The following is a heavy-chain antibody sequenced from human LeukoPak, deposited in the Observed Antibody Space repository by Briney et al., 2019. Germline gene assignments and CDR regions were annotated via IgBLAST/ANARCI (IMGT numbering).Heavy chain of an antibody. J-gene: IGHJ4*02. CDR1: GFTFSSYA. V-gene: IGHV3-30-3*01. D-gene: IGHD4-23*01. CDR2: ISYDGSNK. Sequence: GGSLRLSCAASGFTFSSYAMHWVRQAPGKGLEWVAVISYDGSNKYYADSVKGRFTISRDNAKNSLYLQMNSLRAEDTAVYYCARMLVTHLDYWGQGTLVTVSS. CDR3: ARMLVTHLDY.